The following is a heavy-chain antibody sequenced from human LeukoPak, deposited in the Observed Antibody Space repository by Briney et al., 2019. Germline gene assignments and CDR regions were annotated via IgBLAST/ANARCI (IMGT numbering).Heavy chain of an antibody. CDR1: GGSISSSSYY. Sequence: KPSENLSLNCTVSGGSISSSSYYWGWIRQPPGKGLEWIGRIYTSGSTNYNPSLKSRVTISVDTSKNQFSLKLSSVTPADTAVYYCARDPYGAQKGGGVVWGQGTLVTVSS. V-gene: IGHV4-39*07. J-gene: IGHJ4*02. CDR2: IYTSGST. CDR3: ARDPYGAQKGGGVV. D-gene: IGHD4-17*01.